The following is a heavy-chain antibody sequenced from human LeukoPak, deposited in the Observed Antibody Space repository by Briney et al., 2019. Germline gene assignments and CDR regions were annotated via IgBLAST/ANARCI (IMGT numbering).Heavy chain of an antibody. CDR1: GYSISSGYY. J-gene: IGHJ5*02. CDR3: ASTPFSVWFGELFSWFDP. CDR2: IYYSGST. Sequence: SETLSLTCTVSGYSISSGYYWSWIRQPPGKGLEWIGYIYYSGSTNYNPSLKSRVTISVDTSKNQFSLKLSSVTAADTAVYYCASTPFSVWFGELFSWFDPWGQGTLVTVSS. V-gene: IGHV4-61*01. D-gene: IGHD3-10*01.